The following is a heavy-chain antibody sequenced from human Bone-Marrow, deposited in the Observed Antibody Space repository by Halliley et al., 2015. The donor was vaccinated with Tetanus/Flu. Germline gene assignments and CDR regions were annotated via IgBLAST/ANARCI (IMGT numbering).Heavy chain of an antibody. D-gene: IGHD3-10*01. CDR2: IDPSDSDT. J-gene: IGHJ4*02. CDR3: ARQGSRGY. V-gene: IGHV5-10-1*01. Sequence: PGKGLEGMGRIDPSDSDTNYSPSFQGQVPISADKSISPVYLQWSSLKASDTAMYFCARQGSRGYWGQGSLVIVSS.